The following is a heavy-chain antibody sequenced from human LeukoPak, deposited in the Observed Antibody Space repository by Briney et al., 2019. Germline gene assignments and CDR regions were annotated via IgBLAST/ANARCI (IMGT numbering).Heavy chain of an antibody. Sequence: PSETLSLTCTVSGGSVSSGSYYWSWIRQPPGKGLEWIGYIYYSGSPNYNPSLKSRVTISVDTSKNQFSLKLSSVTAADTAVYYCAREFRRDNWFDPWGQGTLVTVS. D-gene: IGHD3-10*01. CDR3: AREFRRDNWFDP. CDR2: IYYSGSP. V-gene: IGHV4-61*01. J-gene: IGHJ5*02. CDR1: GGSVSSGSYY.